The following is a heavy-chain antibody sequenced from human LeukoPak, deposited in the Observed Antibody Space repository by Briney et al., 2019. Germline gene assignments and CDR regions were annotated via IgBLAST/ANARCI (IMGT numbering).Heavy chain of an antibody. CDR3: ARQRTVPTTRGFDI. Sequence: PSETLSLTCAVSGDSIKNGAYTWSCIRQPPGKGLEWIGDIYHSGSTNYNPSLKSRVTLSVDMSKNQFSLNLSSVTAADTAVYWCARQRTVPTTRGFDIWGQGTMVAVSS. V-gene: IGHV4-30-2*01. J-gene: IGHJ3*02. CDR1: GDSIKNGAYT. D-gene: IGHD5-12*01. CDR2: IYHSGST.